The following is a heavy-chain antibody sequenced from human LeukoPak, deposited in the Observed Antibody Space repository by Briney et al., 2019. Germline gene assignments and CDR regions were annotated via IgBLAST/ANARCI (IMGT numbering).Heavy chain of an antibody. D-gene: IGHD3-9*01. Sequence: EAGGSLRLSCAASGFTFSSYAMSWVRQAPGKGLEWVSAISGSGGSTYYADSVKGRFTISRDNSKNTLYLQMNSLRAEDTAVYYCAKDPYYDILTGYYTGGYWGQGTLVTVSS. CDR3: AKDPYYDILTGYYTGGY. CDR2: ISGSGGST. J-gene: IGHJ4*02. CDR1: GFTFSSYA. V-gene: IGHV3-23*01.